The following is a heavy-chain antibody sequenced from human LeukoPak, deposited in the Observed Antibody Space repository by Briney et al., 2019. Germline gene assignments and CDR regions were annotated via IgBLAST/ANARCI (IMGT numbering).Heavy chain of an antibody. CDR2: IYSDGTT. V-gene: IGHV4-39*07. CDR3: ARRREGYFDL. J-gene: IGHJ2*01. CDR1: GASINSRDYY. Sequence: SETLSLTCTVSGASINSRDYYWGWIRQPPGQGLEWIGSIYSDGTTYYNPSLKSRVSISVVTSKNQFSLKLSSVTAADTAVYYCARRREGYFDLWGRGTRVTVSS.